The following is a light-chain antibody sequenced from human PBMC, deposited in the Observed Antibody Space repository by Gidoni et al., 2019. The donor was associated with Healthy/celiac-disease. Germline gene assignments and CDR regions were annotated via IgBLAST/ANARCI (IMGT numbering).Light chain of an antibody. CDR1: SSNIGAGYD. CDR2: GNS. J-gene: IGLJ1*01. CDR3: QSYDSSLRV. V-gene: IGLV1-40*01. Sequence: QPVLPQPHSVPGAPGQSVTIPCTGSSSNIGAGYDVHWYQQLPGTAPKLLIYGNSNRPSGGPDRFSGSKSGTSASLAITGLQPEDEADYYCQSYDSSLRVFGTGTKVTVL.